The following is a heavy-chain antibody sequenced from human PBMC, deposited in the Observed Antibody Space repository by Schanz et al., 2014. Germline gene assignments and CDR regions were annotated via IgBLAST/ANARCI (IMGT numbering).Heavy chain of an antibody. Sequence: DVQLVDSGGGLVQPGGSLRLSCAASGFTVSNSYIHWVRQAPGKGPEWISHIRADGRMTNYAASVEGRFTISRDNSKNTLYLQVNSLRAEDTAVYYCARGVRIDYWGQGTLVTVSS. D-gene: IGHD3-3*01. V-gene: IGHV3-53*01. J-gene: IGHJ4*02. CDR2: IRADGRMT. CDR3: ARGVRIDY. CDR1: GFTVSNSY.